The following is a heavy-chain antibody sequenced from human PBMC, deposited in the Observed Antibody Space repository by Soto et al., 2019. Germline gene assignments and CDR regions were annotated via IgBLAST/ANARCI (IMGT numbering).Heavy chain of an antibody. D-gene: IGHD2-15*01. J-gene: IGHJ3*02. Sequence: ASVKVSCKASGYTLTSYAMHWVRQAPGQRLEWMGWINAGSGNTKYSQKLQGRVTITRDTSASTAYMELSSLRSEDTAVYYCAREVGGAAGDAFDIWGQGTMVTVSS. V-gene: IGHV1-3*01. CDR2: INAGSGNT. CDR1: GYTLTSYA. CDR3: AREVGGAAGDAFDI.